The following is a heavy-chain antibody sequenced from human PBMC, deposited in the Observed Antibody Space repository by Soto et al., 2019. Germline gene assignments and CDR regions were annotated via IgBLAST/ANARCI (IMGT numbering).Heavy chain of an antibody. V-gene: IGHV3-48*01. D-gene: IGHD2-15*01. J-gene: IGHJ4*02. CDR2: ISSSSSTI. CDR1: GFTFSSYS. CDR3: ARVWLPGGYHLDY. Sequence: EVQLVESGGGLVQPGGSLRLSCAASGFTFSSYSMNWVRQAPGKGLEWVSYISSSSSTIYYADSVKGRFTISRDNAKNLLYLQMNSLRAEDTAVYYCARVWLPGGYHLDYWGQGTLVTVSS.